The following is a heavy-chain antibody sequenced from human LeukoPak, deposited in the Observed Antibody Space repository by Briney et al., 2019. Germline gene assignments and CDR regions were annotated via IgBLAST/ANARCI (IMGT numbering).Heavy chain of an antibody. CDR3: ARDGVNITGATVNWFDP. V-gene: IGHV3-48*02. J-gene: IGHJ5*02. CDR2: ISGGGTTM. Sequence: GGSLRLSCAASGFTFSSCSMNWVRQAPGKGLEWVSYISGGGTTMYYADSVKGRFTISRDNAKNSLYLQMNSLRDEDTAVYYCARDGVNITGATVNWFDPWGQGTLVTVSS. D-gene: IGHD1-20*01. CDR1: GFTFSSCS.